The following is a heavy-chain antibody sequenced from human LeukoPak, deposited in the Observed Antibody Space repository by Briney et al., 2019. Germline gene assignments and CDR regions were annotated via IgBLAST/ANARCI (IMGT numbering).Heavy chain of an antibody. Sequence: PGGSLRLSCVATGITFSRYGMHWVRQAPGKGLERVAFIWYDGSKTYNGDSVKGRFTISRDNSKNTVYLQMSTRRADDTAVYYCAAPAGAANWLDLWGQGTLVTVSS. CDR3: AAPAGAANWLDL. CDR1: GITFSRYG. V-gene: IGHV3-30*02. CDR2: IWYDGSKT. J-gene: IGHJ5*02. D-gene: IGHD1-26*01.